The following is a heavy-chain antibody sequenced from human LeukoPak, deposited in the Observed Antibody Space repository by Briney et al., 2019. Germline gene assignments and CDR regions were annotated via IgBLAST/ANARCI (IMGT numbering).Heavy chain of an antibody. V-gene: IGHV3-21*04. J-gene: IGHJ4*02. Sequence: PGGSLRLSCAASGFTFSSYSMNWVRQAPGKGLEWVSSISSSSSYIYYADSAKGRFTISRDNSKNTLYLQMNSLRAEDTAVYYCAKDHDVDTADFDYWGQGTLVTVSS. CDR2: ISSSSSYI. D-gene: IGHD5-18*01. CDR1: GFTFSSYS. CDR3: AKDHDVDTADFDY.